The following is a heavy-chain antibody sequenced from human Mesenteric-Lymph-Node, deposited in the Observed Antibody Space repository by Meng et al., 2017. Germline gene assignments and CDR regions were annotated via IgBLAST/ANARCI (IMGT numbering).Heavy chain of an antibody. CDR1: GFTFSSYA. CDR3: ARASSGWKENDY. CDR2: ISYDGSNK. J-gene: IGHJ4*02. Sequence: GESLKISCAASGFTFSSYAMHWVRQAPGKGLEWVAVISYDGSNKYYADSVKGRFTISRDNAKNTLYLQMNSLRAEDTAVYYCARASSGWKENDYWGQGTLVTVSS. V-gene: IGHV3-30*04. D-gene: IGHD6-19*01.